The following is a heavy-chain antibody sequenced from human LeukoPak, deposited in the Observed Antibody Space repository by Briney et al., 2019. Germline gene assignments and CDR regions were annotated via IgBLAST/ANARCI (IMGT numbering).Heavy chain of an antibody. D-gene: IGHD2-2*01. CDR3: AGGRTDIVVVPATLRNYYFDY. CDR2: IMPMFGKA. V-gene: IGHV1-69*06. Sequence: ASVKVSCKASGYTFTSYDINWVRQATGQGLEWMGGIMPMFGKANYAQKFQGRVTTTADKATSTAYMELSSLRSEDTAVYYCAGGRTDIVVVPATLRNYYFDYWGQGTLVTVSS. J-gene: IGHJ4*02. CDR1: GYTFTSYD.